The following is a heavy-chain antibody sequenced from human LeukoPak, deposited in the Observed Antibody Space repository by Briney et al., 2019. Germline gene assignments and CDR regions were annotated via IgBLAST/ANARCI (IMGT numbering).Heavy chain of an antibody. Sequence: ASVTVSFTASVFRFTIFGVSWVRQAPGQGLEWMGWISNYFGVTHYAEKFEDRVTMTIDTSTATAYMELRSLRYDDTAIYYCARDSDYSGNGNGDWFDPWGQGTVVTVSS. J-gene: IGHJ5*02. CDR3: ARDSDYSGNGNGDWFDP. CDR2: ISNYFGVT. D-gene: IGHD4-11*01. CDR1: VFRFTIFG. V-gene: IGHV1-18*04.